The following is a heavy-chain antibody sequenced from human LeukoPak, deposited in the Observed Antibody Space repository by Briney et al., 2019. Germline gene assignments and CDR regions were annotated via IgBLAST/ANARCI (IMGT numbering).Heavy chain of an antibody. CDR1: SDSIFTSNW. Sequence: SETLSLTCTVSSDSIFTSNWWSWVRQPPGKGLEWIGQIFHSGSTSYSPSLKSRVTISMDKSKNQFSLKLSSVTAADTAVYYCAREPRNLLWFGRGGSNWGQGTLVTVSS. J-gene: IGHJ4*02. V-gene: IGHV4-4*02. CDR2: IFHSGST. D-gene: IGHD3-10*01. CDR3: AREPRNLLWFGRGGSN.